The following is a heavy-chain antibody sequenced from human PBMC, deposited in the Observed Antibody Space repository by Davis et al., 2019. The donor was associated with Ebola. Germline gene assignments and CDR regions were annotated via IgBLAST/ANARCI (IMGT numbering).Heavy chain of an antibody. CDR1: GGTFSSYA. J-gene: IGHJ3*02. Sequence: SVKVSCKASGGTFSSYAISWVRQAPGQGLEWMGRIIPILGIANYAQKFQGRVTITADKSTSTAYMELSSLRSEDTAVYYCARVSVVAATQDAFDIWGQGTMVTVSS. D-gene: IGHD2-15*01. CDR3: ARVSVVAATQDAFDI. V-gene: IGHV1-69*04. CDR2: IIPILGIA.